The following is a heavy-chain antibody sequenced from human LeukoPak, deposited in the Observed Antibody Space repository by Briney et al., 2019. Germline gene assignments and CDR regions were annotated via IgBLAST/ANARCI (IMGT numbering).Heavy chain of an antibody. D-gene: IGHD4-17*01. Sequence: PGGSLRLSCAASGFTVSSNYMSWVRQAPGKGLEWVSVIYSGGSTYYADSVKGRFTISRDNSKNTLYLQMNSLRAEDTAVYYCATSSTVTTDDYWGQGTLVTVSS. J-gene: IGHJ4*02. CDR1: GFTVSSNY. CDR2: IYSGGST. V-gene: IGHV3-66*01. CDR3: ATSSTVTTDDY.